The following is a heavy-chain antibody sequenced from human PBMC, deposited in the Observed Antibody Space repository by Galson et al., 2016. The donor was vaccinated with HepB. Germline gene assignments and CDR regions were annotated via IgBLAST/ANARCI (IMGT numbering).Heavy chain of an antibody. D-gene: IGHD5-18*01. CDR3: ATRLSGYSYGLDY. CDR2: IIPIFGSV. CDR1: GGTFNTYA. V-gene: IGHV1-69*06. J-gene: IGHJ4*02. Sequence: SVKVSCKASGGTFNTYAINWVRQAPGLGLEWMGEIIPIFGSVNYAQRFQDRVTITADKSTSTAYMEVSSLRSEDTAMYYCATRLSGYSYGLDYWGQGTLVTVSS.